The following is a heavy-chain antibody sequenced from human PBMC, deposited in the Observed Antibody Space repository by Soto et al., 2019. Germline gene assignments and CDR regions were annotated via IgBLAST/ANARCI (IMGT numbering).Heavy chain of an antibody. CDR3: ARDRGGYGPPDV. J-gene: IGHJ6*02. V-gene: IGHV3-11*06. Sequence: QVQLVESGGGLVKPGGSLSLSCAASGFSFSDSYMSWVRQAPGKGLEWVAYISGSSGYTGYAASVKVRFTISRDNAKNALYLQMNRLRVEDTAVYYCARDRGGYGPPDVWGQGTTVTVSS. CDR2: ISGSSGYT. CDR1: GFSFSDSY. D-gene: IGHD3-10*01.